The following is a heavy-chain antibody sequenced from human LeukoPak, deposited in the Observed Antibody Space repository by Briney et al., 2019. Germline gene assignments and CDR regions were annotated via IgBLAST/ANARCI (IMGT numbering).Heavy chain of an antibody. J-gene: IGHJ4*02. Sequence: PGGSLRLSCVASRFTLSSYWMNWVRQAPGKGLEWVSYISSSSSTIYYADSVKGRFTISRDNAKNSLYLQMNSLRAEDTAVYYCARDWGLDYWGQGTLVTVSS. CDR1: RFTLSSYW. CDR2: ISSSSSTI. V-gene: IGHV3-48*01. D-gene: IGHD3-16*01. CDR3: ARDWGLDY.